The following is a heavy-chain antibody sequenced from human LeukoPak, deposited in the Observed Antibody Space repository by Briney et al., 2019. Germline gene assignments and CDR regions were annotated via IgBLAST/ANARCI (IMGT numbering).Heavy chain of an antibody. CDR3: ASYYDILTGIRGDY. J-gene: IGHJ4*02. D-gene: IGHD3-9*01. V-gene: IGHV4-38-2*01. Sequence: PSETLSLTCAVSGYSISSGYYWGWIRQPPGKGLEWIGSIYHSGSTYYNPSLKSRVTISVDTSKNQFSLKLSSVTAADTAVYYCASYYDILTGIRGDYWGQGTLVTVSP. CDR1: GYSISSGYY. CDR2: IYHSGST.